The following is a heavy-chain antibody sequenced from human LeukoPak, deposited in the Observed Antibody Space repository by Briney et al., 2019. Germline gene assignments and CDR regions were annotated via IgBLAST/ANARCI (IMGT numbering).Heavy chain of an antibody. V-gene: IGHV1-46*01. Sequence: GASVKVSCKASGYTFTSYYMHWVRQAPGQGLEWMGIINPSGGSTSYAQKFQGRVTMTRDVSTSTVYMELSSLRSEDTAVYYCARDTYHYYGSGSYFGHWGQGTLVTVSS. J-gene: IGHJ4*02. D-gene: IGHD3-10*01. CDR3: ARDTYHYYGSGSYFGH. CDR1: GYTFTSYY. CDR2: INPSGGST.